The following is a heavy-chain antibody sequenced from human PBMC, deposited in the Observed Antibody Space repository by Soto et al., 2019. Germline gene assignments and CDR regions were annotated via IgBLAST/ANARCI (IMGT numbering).Heavy chain of an antibody. CDR2: ISYDGSNK. CDR1: GSTFRRSA. V-gene: IGHV3-30-3*01. CDR3: ARAHYGDYVYYFDY. Sequence: PGRSLRPSSEASGSTFRRSATHWVRQAPGKGLEWVAVISYDGSNKYYADSVKGRFTISRDNSKNTLYLQMNSLRAEDTAVYYCARAHYGDYVYYFDYWGQGT. D-gene: IGHD4-17*01. J-gene: IGHJ4*02.